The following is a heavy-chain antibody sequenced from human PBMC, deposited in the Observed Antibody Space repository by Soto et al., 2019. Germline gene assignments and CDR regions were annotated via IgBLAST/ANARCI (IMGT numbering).Heavy chain of an antibody. J-gene: IGHJ4*02. CDR1: GGSISSGDYY. D-gene: IGHD4-17*01. Sequence: PSETLSLTCTVSGGSISSGDYYWSWIRQPPGKGLEWIGYIYYSGSTYYNPSLKSRVTISVDTSKNQFSLKLSSVTAADTAVYYCARVAPYGDYIYYFDYWGQGTLVTVSS. CDR3: ARVAPYGDYIYYFDY. V-gene: IGHV4-30-4*01. CDR2: IYYSGST.